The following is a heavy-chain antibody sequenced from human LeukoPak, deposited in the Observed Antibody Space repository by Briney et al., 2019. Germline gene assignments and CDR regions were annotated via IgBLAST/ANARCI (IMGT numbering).Heavy chain of an antibody. V-gene: IGHV3-53*01. CDR3: ARGSRSSGWFDY. CDR1: GFTVSSSY. CDR2: IYSGGST. Sequence: GGSLRLSCAASGFTVSSSYMSWVRQAPGKGLEWVSVIYSGGSTYYADSVKGRFTISRDNSKNTLYLQMNSLRAEDTAVYYCARGSRSSGWFDYWGQGTLVTVSS. J-gene: IGHJ4*02. D-gene: IGHD6-19*01.